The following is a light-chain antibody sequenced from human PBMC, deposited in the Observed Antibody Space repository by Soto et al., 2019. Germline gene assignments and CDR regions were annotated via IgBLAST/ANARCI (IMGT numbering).Light chain of an antibody. V-gene: IGKV3-20*01. CDR3: QQYGGSPIT. Sequence: IVLTQSPGTVYLSPVEIVTLSFRASQSVTTRLAWYQHKPGQAPRLLMSGASSRTSGVPVRFSGSGSGTDFTLTISRLEPEDFALYYCQQYGGSPITFGLGTRLEI. J-gene: IGKJ5*01. CDR1: QSVTTR. CDR2: GAS.